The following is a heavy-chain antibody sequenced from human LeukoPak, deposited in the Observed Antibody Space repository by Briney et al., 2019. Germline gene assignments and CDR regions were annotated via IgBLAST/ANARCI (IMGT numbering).Heavy chain of an antibody. D-gene: IGHD3-9*01. Sequence: ASVKVSCKASGYTFTSYGISWVRQAPGQGLEWMGWISAYNGNTNYAQKLQGRVTMTTDTSTSTAYMELRSLRSDDTAVYYCARALPFYDILTGYYAGYYYYMDVWGKGTTVTVSS. J-gene: IGHJ6*03. V-gene: IGHV1-18*01. CDR2: ISAYNGNT. CDR3: ARALPFYDILTGYYAGYYYYMDV. CDR1: GYTFTSYG.